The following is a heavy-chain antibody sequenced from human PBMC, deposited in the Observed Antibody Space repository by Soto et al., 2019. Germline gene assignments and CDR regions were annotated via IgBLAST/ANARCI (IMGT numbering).Heavy chain of an antibody. CDR2: INPRDGST. J-gene: IGHJ5*02. Sequence: QVQLVQSGAELKKPGASVTVSCKASGYTFRNHWMHWVRQAPGQRLEWMGIINPRDGSTRYAQKFQGRVSLTRYTSTSTVYMELSSLRAEDTAVYYCARDQSGKNYYDGGDYCYWWLDPWGQGTLVTVSS. CDR1: GYTFRNHW. V-gene: IGHV1-46*01. CDR3: ARDQSGKNYYDGGDYCYWWLDP. D-gene: IGHD3-22*01.